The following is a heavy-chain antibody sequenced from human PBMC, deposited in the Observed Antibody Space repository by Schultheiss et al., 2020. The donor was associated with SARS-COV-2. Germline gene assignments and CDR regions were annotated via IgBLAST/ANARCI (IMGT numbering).Heavy chain of an antibody. J-gene: IGHJ3*02. CDR3: ARPRGYCSSTSCYTRLDAFDI. D-gene: IGHD2-2*02. CDR2: IYTSGST. Sequence: SETLSLTCTVSGDSISSYYWSWIRQPPGKGLEWIGRIYTSGSTNYNPSLKSRVTISVDTSKNQFSLKLSSVTAADTAVYYCARPRGYCSSTSCYTRLDAFDIWGQGTMVTVSS. V-gene: IGHV4-4*08. CDR1: GDSISSYY.